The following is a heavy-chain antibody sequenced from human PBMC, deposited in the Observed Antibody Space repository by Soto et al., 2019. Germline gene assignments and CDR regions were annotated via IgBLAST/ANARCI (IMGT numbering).Heavy chain of an antibody. CDR2: IKQDGSEK. CDR3: ARWWVDFWSDAFDI. Sequence: GGSLRLSCAASGFTFSSYWMSWVRQAPGKGLEWVANIKQDGSEKYYVDSVKGRFTISRDNAKNSLYLQMNSLRAEDTAVYYCARWWVDFWSDAFDIWGQGTMVTVSS. J-gene: IGHJ3*02. CDR1: GFTFSSYW. D-gene: IGHD3-3*01. V-gene: IGHV3-7*05.